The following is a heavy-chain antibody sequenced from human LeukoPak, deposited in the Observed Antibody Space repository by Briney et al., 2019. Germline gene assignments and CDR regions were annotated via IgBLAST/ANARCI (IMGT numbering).Heavy chain of an antibody. Sequence: ASVKVSCKASGYTFTGYYMHWVRQAPGQGLERMGWISAYNGNTNFAQEFQGGVTMTTDTSTSTASMELRSLRSDDTAVYYCARDQGIYNHRIIDSWGQGTLVTVSS. CDR2: ISAYNGNT. CDR1: GYTFTGYY. V-gene: IGHV1-18*04. CDR3: ARDQGIYNHRIIDS. J-gene: IGHJ4*02. D-gene: IGHD5-12*01.